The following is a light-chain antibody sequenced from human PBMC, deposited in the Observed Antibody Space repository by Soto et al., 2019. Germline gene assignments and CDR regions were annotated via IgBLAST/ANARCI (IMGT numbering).Light chain of an antibody. CDR3: QQYYSTPLT. CDR1: QSVLYSSDNKNY. J-gene: IGKJ4*01. V-gene: IGKV4-1*01. Sequence: DFVVTQSPDSLPVSLGERATINCKSSQSVLYSSDNKNYLAWYQQKPGQPPKLLIYWASTRESGVPDRFSGSGSGTEFTLTINSLQAEDVAVYYCQQYYSTPLTFGGGTKVEIK. CDR2: WAS.